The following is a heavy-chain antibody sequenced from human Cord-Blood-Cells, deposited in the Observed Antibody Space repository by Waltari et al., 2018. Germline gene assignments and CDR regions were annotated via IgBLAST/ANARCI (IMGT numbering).Heavy chain of an antibody. J-gene: IGHJ6*02. CDR1: GGSISSGGYY. CDR3: AIKPSSPGRDNGMDG. Sequence: QVQLQESGPGLVKPSQTLSLTCTVSGGSISSGGYYWSWIRQHPGKGLEWIGDIYYSGSHYYNPSRKSRVTISVDTSKNPFSLKLSSVTAADTAVYYCAIKPSSPGRDNGMDGWGQGTTVTVSS. D-gene: IGHD6-6*01. CDR2: IYYSGSH. V-gene: IGHV4-31*03.